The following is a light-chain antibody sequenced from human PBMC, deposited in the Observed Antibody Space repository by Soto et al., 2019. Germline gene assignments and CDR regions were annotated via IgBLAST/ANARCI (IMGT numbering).Light chain of an antibody. V-gene: IGKV3-11*01. J-gene: IGKJ5*01. Sequence: LTQSSGTLSLSPGDRSTLSCGASENVRTKVGWYQQKAGQAPRLLIYGASTRATGIPDRFSGSGSGTDFTLTISSLEPEDFAVYYCQQRSNWRVTLGQGTRLEIK. CDR2: GAS. CDR1: ENVRTK. CDR3: QQRSNWRVT.